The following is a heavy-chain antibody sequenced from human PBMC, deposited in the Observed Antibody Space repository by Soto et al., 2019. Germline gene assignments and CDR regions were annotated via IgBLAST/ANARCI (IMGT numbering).Heavy chain of an antibody. V-gene: IGHV4-34*01. J-gene: IGHJ4*02. Sequence: SETLSLTCAVYGGSFSGYYWSWIRQPPGKGLEWIGEINHSGGTNYNPSLKSRVTISVDTSKNQFSLKLSSVTAADTAVYYCARISAESKKTKLPFDYWGQGTLVTVS. D-gene: IGHD1-26*01. CDR2: INHSGGT. CDR1: GGSFSGYY. CDR3: ARISAESKKTKLPFDY.